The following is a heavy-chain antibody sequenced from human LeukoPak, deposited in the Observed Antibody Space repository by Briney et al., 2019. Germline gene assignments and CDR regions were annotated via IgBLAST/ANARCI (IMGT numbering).Heavy chain of an antibody. CDR3: AREPDYYYGMDV. J-gene: IGHJ6*04. CDR1: GGSISSYY. V-gene: IGHV4-59*01. CDR2: IYYSGST. Sequence: SETLSLTCTVSGGSISSYYWSWIRQPPGKGLERIGYIYYSGSTNYNPSLKSRVTISVDMSKNQFSLKLSSVTAADTAVYYCAREPDYYYGMDVWGKGTTVTVSS.